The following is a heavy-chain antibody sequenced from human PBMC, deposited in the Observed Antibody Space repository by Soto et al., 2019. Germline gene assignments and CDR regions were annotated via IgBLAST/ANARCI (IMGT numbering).Heavy chain of an antibody. CDR3: ARELERYFDL. D-gene: IGHD1-1*01. V-gene: IGHV3-30-3*01. CDR1: GFTFSSYA. J-gene: IGHJ2*01. Sequence: QVQRVASGGGVVQPGRSLRLSCAVSGFTFSSYAMHWVRQAPGKGLEWVAVISYDGSNKYYADSVKGRFTISRDNSKNTLYLQMNSLRPEDAAVYDCARELERYFDLWGRGTLDTVSS. CDR2: ISYDGSNK.